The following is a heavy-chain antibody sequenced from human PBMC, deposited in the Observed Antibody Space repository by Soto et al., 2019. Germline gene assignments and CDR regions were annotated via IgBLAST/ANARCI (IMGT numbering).Heavy chain of an antibody. CDR1: GFTFSSYW. CDR2: IKQDGSEK. J-gene: IGHJ5*02. V-gene: IGHV3-7*01. D-gene: IGHD6-13*01. Sequence: PGGSLRLSCAASGFTFSSYWMSWVRQAPGKGLEWVANIKQDGSEKYYVDSVKGRFTISRDNAKNSLYLQMNSLRAEDTAVYYCARKKWDPVDSSSSRFDPWGQGTLVTVSS. CDR3: ARKKWDPVDSSSSRFDP.